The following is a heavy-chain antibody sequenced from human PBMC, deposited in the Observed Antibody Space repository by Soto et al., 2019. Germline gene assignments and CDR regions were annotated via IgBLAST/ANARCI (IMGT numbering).Heavy chain of an antibody. CDR1: GGSISSGGYY. J-gene: IGHJ4*02. CDR2: IYYSGST. Sequence: PSETLSLTCTVSGGSISSGGYYWSWIRQHPGKGLEWIGYIYYSGSTYYNPSLKSRVTISVDTSKDQFSLKLSSVTAADTAVYYCAREEGTGIAASFYYWGQGTLVTVSS. D-gene: IGHD6-13*01. CDR3: AREEGTGIAASFYY. V-gene: IGHV4-31*03.